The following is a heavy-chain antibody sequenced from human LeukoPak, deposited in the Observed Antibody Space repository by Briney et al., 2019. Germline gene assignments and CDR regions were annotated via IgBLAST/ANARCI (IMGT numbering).Heavy chain of an antibody. D-gene: IGHD3-10*01. Sequence: PGRSLRLSCGASGFTFYDYAVHWVPQAPGKGVEWVSGFSWNISSIGYADSVKGRFTISRDNAKNSLYQQMNSLRTEDIALYYCAKGCYGSGSYPDYWGQGTLVTVSS. CDR3: AKGCYGSGSYPDY. V-gene: IGHV3-9*03. CDR1: GFTFYDYA. CDR2: FSWNISSI. J-gene: IGHJ4*02.